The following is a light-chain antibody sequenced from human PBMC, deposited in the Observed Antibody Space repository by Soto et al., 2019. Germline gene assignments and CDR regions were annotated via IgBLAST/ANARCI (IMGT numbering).Light chain of an antibody. V-gene: IGLV2-14*01. CDR3: SSYTTRSTLV. J-gene: IGLJ2*01. CDR1: SSDVGAYDF. CDR2: DVT. Sequence: QSALTQPASVSGSPGQSITISCTGTSSDVGAYDFVSWYQHSPGKAPKLVAFDVTHRPPGISDRFSGSKSANTASLTISGLQAADEAFYYCSSYTTRSTLVFGGRTKLTVL.